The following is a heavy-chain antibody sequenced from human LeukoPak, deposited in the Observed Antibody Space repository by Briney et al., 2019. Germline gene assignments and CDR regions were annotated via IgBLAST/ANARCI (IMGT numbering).Heavy chain of an antibody. CDR3: AREEQWLVHDY. CDR2: INPSGGST. V-gene: IGHV1-46*01. J-gene: IGHJ4*02. D-gene: IGHD6-19*01. CDR1: GYTFTSYY. Sequence: ASVKVSCKXSGYTFTSYYMHWVRQAPGQGLEWMGIINPSGGSTSYSQKFQGRVTMTRDTSTSTVYMELSSLRSEDTAVCYCAREEQWLVHDYWGQGTLVTVSS.